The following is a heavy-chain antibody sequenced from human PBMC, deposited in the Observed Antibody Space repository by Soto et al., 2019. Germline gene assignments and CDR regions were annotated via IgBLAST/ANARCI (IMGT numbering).Heavy chain of an antibody. CDR2: ISGSSSYI. D-gene: IGHD2-2*01. CDR1: GCTFSTYT. V-gene: IGHV3-21*01. Sequence: GGSLRLSWAAAGCTFSTYTMNWVRQAPGKGLEWVSFISGSSSYIYYADSLKGRFTISRDNAKNSLYLQMNSLTAEDTAVYYCARAPPYCSSTSCYFDYWGQGTLVTVSS. CDR3: ARAPPYCSSTSCYFDY. J-gene: IGHJ4*02.